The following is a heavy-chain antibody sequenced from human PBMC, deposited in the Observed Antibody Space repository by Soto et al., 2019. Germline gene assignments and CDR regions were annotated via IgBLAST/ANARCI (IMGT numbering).Heavy chain of an antibody. Sequence: QVQLQQWGAGLLKPSETLSLTCAVYGGSFSGYYWSWIRQPPGKGLEWIGEINHSGSTNYNPSLKSRVTISVDTSKNQFSLKLSSVTAADTAVYYCARDRGGGTSIVVVPAATSDAFDIWGQGTMVTVSS. V-gene: IGHV4-34*01. CDR3: ARDRGGGTSIVVVPAATSDAFDI. D-gene: IGHD2-2*01. J-gene: IGHJ3*02. CDR2: INHSGST. CDR1: GGSFSGYY.